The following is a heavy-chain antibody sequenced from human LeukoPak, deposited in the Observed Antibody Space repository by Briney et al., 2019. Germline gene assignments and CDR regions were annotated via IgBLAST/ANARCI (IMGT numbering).Heavy chain of an antibody. D-gene: IGHD6-19*01. Sequence: GGSLRLSCAASGFTFSSYAMHWVRQAPGKGLEWVAVISYDGSNKYYADSVKGRFTISRDNSKNTLYLQMNSLRAEDTAVYYCARGLLPGYSSGCNYWGQGTLVTVSS. CDR1: GFTFSSYA. CDR3: ARGLLPGYSSGCNY. J-gene: IGHJ4*02. CDR2: ISYDGSNK. V-gene: IGHV3-30-3*01.